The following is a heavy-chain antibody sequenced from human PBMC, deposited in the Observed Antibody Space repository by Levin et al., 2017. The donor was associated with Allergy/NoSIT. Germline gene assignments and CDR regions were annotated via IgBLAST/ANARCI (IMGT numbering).Heavy chain of an antibody. V-gene: IGHV3-21*01. J-gene: IGHJ6*02. CDR1: GFTFSSYS. CDR2: ISSSSSYI. Sequence: GGSLRLSCAASGFTFSSYSMNWVRQAPGKGLEWVSSISSSSSYIYYADSVKGRFTISRDNAKNSLYLQMNSLRAEDTAVYYCARDTGDFGVVISAEDYYGMDVWGQGTTVTVSS. CDR3: ARDTGDFGVVISAEDYYGMDV. D-gene: IGHD3-3*01.